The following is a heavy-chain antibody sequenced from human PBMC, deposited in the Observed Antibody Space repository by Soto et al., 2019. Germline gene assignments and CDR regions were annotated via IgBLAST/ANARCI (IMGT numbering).Heavy chain of an antibody. CDR1: GYNFTNYW. D-gene: IGHD2-15*01. Sequence: PGESLKISCKASGYNFTNYWITWVRQMPGKGLEWMGRIDPSDSYTKYSPSFQGHVTISVDKSIDIVYLQWSNLKASDTAMYYCARQVAAHALLYYHGFDVWGQGTSVTVSS. CDR3: ARQVAAHALLYYHGFDV. CDR2: IDPSDSYT. V-gene: IGHV5-10-1*01. J-gene: IGHJ6*02.